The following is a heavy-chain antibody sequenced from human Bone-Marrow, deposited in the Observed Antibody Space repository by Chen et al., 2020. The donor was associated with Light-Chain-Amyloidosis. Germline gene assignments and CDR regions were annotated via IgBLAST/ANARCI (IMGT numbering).Heavy chain of an antibody. D-gene: IGHD3-10*01. CDR1: GFPFDDYA. CDR2: ISWNRGVK. J-gene: IGHJ6*02. CDR3: AKDKGGSMGFGMDV. Sequence: EEHLVESGGGLVQPGRSLRLSCEASGFPFDDYAMHWVRQAPGKGLEWVSGISWNRGVKGYVDSVRGRFTISRDGVKNSLYLQMNSLRPEDTALYYCAKDKGGSMGFGMDVWGQGTTVIVSS. V-gene: IGHV3-9*01.